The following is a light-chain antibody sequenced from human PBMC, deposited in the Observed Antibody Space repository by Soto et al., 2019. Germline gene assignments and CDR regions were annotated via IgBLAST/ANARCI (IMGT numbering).Light chain of an antibody. Sequence: QSGLTQTPSVSGTPGQRVTISCSGSSSNVGGNTVTWYQQLPGTAPKLLIYSNSLRPSGIPDRISGSKSGTSASLAISGLQSEDESDYHCSSWDDTLNGYVFGTGTKVTVL. CDR1: SSNVGGNT. V-gene: IGLV1-44*01. CDR2: SNS. J-gene: IGLJ1*01. CDR3: SSWDDTLNGYV.